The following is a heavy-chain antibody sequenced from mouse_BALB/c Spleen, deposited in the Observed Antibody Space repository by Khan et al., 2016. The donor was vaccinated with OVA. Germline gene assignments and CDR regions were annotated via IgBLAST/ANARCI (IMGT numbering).Heavy chain of an antibody. V-gene: IGHV2-2*01. J-gene: IGHJ3*01. CDR2: IWSGGNT. CDR1: GFSLTTYG. Sequence: QVQLKQSGPGLVQPSQSLSITCTVSGFSLTTYGVHWVRRSPGKGLEWLGLIWSGGNTDYNAAFISRLSITKDNSKSQVFFKMNSLQADDTAMYYCARNSYMYDFTYWGQGTLVTVSA. CDR3: ARNSYMYDFTY. D-gene: IGHD2-14*01.